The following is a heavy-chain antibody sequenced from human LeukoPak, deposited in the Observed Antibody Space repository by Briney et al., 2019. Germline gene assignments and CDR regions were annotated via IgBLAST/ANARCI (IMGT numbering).Heavy chain of an antibody. J-gene: IGHJ4*02. CDR1: GGTFSSYA. CDR3: ARGEWRELVYAN. D-gene: IGHD1-26*01. Sequence: SVKVSCKASGGTFSSYAISWVRQAPGQGLEWMGGIIPIFGTANYAQKFQGRVTIAADESTSTAYMELSSLRSEDTAVYYCARGEWRELVYANWGQGTLVTVSS. CDR2: IIPIFGTA. V-gene: IGHV1-69*01.